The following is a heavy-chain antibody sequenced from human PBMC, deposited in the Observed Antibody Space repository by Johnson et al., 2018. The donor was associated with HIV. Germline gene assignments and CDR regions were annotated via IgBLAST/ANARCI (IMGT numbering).Heavy chain of an antibody. D-gene: IGHD2-2*01. CDR3: SKSTQASIVSESGPYGAFDI. CDR1: GFTLSRDG. Sequence: QVQLVESGGGVVQPGRSLRLSCAASGFTLSRDGMHWVRQVQGQGLEWVAVISYDGSNKYCTASVKGRFTLSRDNSKNTLYLQMNSLRAEEPALYYCSKSTQASIVSESGPYGAFDIWGQGTMVTVAS. CDR2: ISYDGSNK. V-gene: IGHV3-30*18. J-gene: IGHJ3*02.